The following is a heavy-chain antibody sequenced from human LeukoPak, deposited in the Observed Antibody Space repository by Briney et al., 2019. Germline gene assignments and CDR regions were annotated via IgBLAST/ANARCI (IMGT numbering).Heavy chain of an antibody. J-gene: IGHJ4*02. CDR3: ARVRTIHSMTTVTTSGSYYFDY. D-gene: IGHD4-11*01. CDR2: IYTSGST. CDR1: GGSISSSSYY. Sequence: SETLSLTCTVSGGSISSSSYYWSWIRQPAGKGLEWIGRIYTSGSTNYNPSLKSRVTISVDRSKNQFSLKLSSVTAADTAVYYCARVRTIHSMTTVTTSGSYYFDYWGQGTLVTVSS. V-gene: IGHV4-61*02.